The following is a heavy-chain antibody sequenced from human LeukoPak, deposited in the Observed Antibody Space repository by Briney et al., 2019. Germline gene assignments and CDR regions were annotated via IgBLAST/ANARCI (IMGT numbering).Heavy chain of an antibody. CDR3: AKTMVRTAILLSLPSYYYGLDV. D-gene: IGHD3-10*01. Sequence: GRSLRLSCAASGFSFGAYDMHWVRQAPGKGLEWVAVVSYDGGNRYHADSVKGRFTISRDNSKNTLYLQVNNLTTEDTAVYFCAKTMVRTAILLSLPSYYYGLDVWGTGTTVTVFS. J-gene: IGHJ6*04. CDR1: GFSFGAYD. CDR2: VSYDGGNR. V-gene: IGHV3-30*18.